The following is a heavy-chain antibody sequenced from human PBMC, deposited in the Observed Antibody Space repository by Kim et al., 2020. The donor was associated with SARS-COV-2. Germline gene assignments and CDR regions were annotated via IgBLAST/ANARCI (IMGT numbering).Heavy chain of an antibody. V-gene: IGHV4-39*07. J-gene: IGHJ3*02. CDR3: ATRIVGAPKSAFDI. CDR1: GGSISSSSYY. Sequence: SETLSLTCTVSGGSISSSSYYWGWIRQPPEKGLEWIGSIYYSGSTYYNPSLKSRVTISVDTSKNQFSLKLSSVTAADTAVYYCATRIVGAPKSAFDIWGQGTMVTVSS. D-gene: IGHD1-26*01. CDR2: IYYSGST.